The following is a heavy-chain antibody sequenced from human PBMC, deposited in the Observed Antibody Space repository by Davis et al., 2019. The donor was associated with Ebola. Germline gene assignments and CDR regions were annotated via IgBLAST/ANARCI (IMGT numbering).Heavy chain of an antibody. CDR1: GYTFPSYP. J-gene: IGHJ4*02. D-gene: IGHD6-19*01. CDR3: ARATFAYNSGWYADY. Sequence: AASVKVSCKTSGYTFPSYPIHWVRQAPGQRLEWMGWINAANGNTRYSQSFQGRVTITRDTSTRTAYLEVTNLTSEDTAVYYCARATFAYNSGWYADYWGQGTLVTVSS. V-gene: IGHV1-3*01. CDR2: INAANGNT.